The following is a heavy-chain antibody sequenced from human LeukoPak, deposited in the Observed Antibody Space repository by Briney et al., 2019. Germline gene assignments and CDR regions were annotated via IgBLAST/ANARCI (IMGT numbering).Heavy chain of an antibody. CDR1: GFTVSNNY. CDR3: AKDISSSWYYYGMDV. CDR2: IYSGGST. Sequence: GGSLRLSCAASGFTVSNNYMSWVRQAPGKGLEWVSVIYSGGSTYYADSVKGRFTISRDNSKNTLYLQMNSLRAEDTAVYYCAKDISSSWYYYGMDVWGQGTTVTVS. D-gene: IGHD6-13*01. J-gene: IGHJ6*02. V-gene: IGHV3-53*01.